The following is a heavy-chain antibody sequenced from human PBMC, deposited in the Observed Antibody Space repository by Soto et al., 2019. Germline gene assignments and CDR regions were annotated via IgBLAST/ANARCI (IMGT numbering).Heavy chain of an antibody. CDR1: GYTFTSYG. Sequence: GASVKVSCKASGYTFTSYGIHWVRQAPGQRLEWMGWINAANGDTKYSPKFQGRVTITRDTSASTAYMELSSLRSVDTAVYYCVRRHVSATGIDWFDPWGQGTLVTVSS. J-gene: IGHJ5*02. CDR3: VRRHVSATGIDWFDP. V-gene: IGHV1-3*01. D-gene: IGHD1-20*01. CDR2: INAANGDT.